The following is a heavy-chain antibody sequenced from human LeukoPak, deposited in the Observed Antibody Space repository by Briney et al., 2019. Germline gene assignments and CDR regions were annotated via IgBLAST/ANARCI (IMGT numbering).Heavy chain of an antibody. V-gene: IGHV4-59*01. CDR1: GGSISSYY. J-gene: IGHJ5*02. Sequence: PSETLSLTCTVSGGSISSYYWSWIRQPPGKGLEWIGYIYYSGSTNYNPSLKSRVTISVDTSKNQFSLKLSSVTAADTAVYYCARVETADGGRFLEWLYNWFDPWGQGTLVTVSS. CDR2: IYYSGST. D-gene: IGHD3-3*01. CDR3: ARVETADGGRFLEWLYNWFDP.